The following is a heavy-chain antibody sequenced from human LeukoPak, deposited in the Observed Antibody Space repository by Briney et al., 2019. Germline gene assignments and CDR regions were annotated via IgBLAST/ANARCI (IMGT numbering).Heavy chain of an antibody. D-gene: IGHD6-25*01. CDR3: AKDQYSSGNWFDP. Sequence: GGSLRLSCAASGFTFSSHAMSWVRQAPGKGLEWVSGISGSGGSTYYADSVKGQFTISRDNSKNTLYLQMNGLRAEDTAVYYCAKDQYSSGNWFDPWGQGTLVTVSS. CDR2: ISGSGGST. CDR1: GFTFSSHA. J-gene: IGHJ5*02. V-gene: IGHV3-23*01.